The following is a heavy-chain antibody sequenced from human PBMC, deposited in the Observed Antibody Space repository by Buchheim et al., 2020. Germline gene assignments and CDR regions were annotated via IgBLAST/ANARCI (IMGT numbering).Heavy chain of an antibody. CDR3: TTGALAES. CDR1: GFTFSTYW. J-gene: IGHJ4*02. Sequence: EVQLVESGGDLVQPGGSLRLSCAASGFTFSTYWMQWVRQAPGKGLVWVSRIKSDGSVTTYADSVKGRFTISRDNAKNTLYLQMNSLRAEDTAVYYCTTGALAESWGQGTL. CDR2: IKSDGSVT. D-gene: IGHD1-14*01. V-gene: IGHV3-74*01.